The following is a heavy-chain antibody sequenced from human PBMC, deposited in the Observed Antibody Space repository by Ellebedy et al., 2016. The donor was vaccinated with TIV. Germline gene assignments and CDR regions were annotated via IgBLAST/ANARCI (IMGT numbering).Heavy chain of an antibody. J-gene: IGHJ5*02. CDR3: ARARYCSGGSCIGFNP. Sequence: ASVKVSXKASGYTFTSYDINWVRQATGQGLEWMGWMNPNSGNTGYAQKFQGRVTMTRNTSISTAYMELSSLRSEDTAVYYCARARYCSGGSCIGFNPWGQGTLVTVSS. D-gene: IGHD2-15*01. V-gene: IGHV1-8*01. CDR1: GYTFTSYD. CDR2: MNPNSGNT.